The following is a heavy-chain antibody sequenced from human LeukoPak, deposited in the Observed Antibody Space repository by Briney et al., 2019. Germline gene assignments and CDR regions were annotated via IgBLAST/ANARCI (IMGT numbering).Heavy chain of an antibody. CDR1: GYTFTSYG. D-gene: IGHD3-3*01. V-gene: IGHV1-18*01. CDR3: ARGSRPAYYDFWSGYSRFDP. CDR2: ISAYNGNT. Sequence: ASVKVSCKASGYTFTSYGISWVRQAPGQGLEWIGWISAYNGNTNYAQKFQGRVTMTRNTSISTAYMELSSLRSEDTAVYYCARGSRPAYYDFWSGYSRFDPWGQGTLVTVSS. J-gene: IGHJ5*02.